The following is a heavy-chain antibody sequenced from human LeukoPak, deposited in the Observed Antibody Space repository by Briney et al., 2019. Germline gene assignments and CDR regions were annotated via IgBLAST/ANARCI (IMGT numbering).Heavy chain of an antibody. CDR2: INPTGDM. Sequence: GGSLRLSCAASGFAFSTYDMHWVRQDSGKRLEWVSAINPTGDMYYPGSVKGRFTISRESAKSSLYLQMNSLRAGDTAVYCCARAISVLRGVNYFDLWGQGTLVTVSS. D-gene: IGHD3-10*01. CDR3: ARAISVLRGVNYFDL. CDR1: GFAFSTYD. V-gene: IGHV3-13*01. J-gene: IGHJ4*02.